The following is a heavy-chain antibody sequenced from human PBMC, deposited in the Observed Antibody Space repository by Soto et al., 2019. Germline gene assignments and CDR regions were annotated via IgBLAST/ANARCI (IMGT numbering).Heavy chain of an antibody. J-gene: IGHJ5*02. CDR1: GYTFTSYG. V-gene: IGHV1-18*01. CDR2: ISAYNGNT. CDR3: AREVSYDFWSGYYSSMNWFDP. Sequence: ASVKVSCKASGYTFTSYGISWVRQAPGQGLEWMGWISAYNGNTNYAQKLQGRVTMTTDTSTSTAYMELRSLRSEDTAVYYCAREVSYDFWSGYYSSMNWFDPWGQGTLVTVSS. D-gene: IGHD3-3*01.